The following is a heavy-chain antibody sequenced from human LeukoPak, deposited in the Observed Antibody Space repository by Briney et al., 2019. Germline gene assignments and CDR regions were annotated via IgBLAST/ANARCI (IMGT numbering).Heavy chain of an antibody. CDR3: TTTYYYGSGSYYRYFDY. J-gene: IGHJ4*02. Sequence: PGGSLRLSCAASGFTFSSYGMHWVRQAPGKVLEWVGRIKSKTDGGTTDYAAPVKGRFTISRDDSKNTLYLQMNSLKTEDTAVYYCTTTYYYGSGSYYRYFDYWGQGTLVTVSS. CDR2: IKSKTDGGTT. V-gene: IGHV3-15*01. D-gene: IGHD3-10*01. CDR1: GFTFSSYG.